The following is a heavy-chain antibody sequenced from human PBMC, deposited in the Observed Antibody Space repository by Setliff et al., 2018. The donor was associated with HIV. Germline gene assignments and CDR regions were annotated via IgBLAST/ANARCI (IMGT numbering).Heavy chain of an antibody. CDR1: NGSINGYY. D-gene: IGHD2-21*01. CDR2: ISHTGST. J-gene: IGHJ4*02. CDR3: ARVHLYDATAYYSSFES. V-gene: IGHV4-59*01. Sequence: NPSDTLSLTCSVSNGSINGYYWTWIRQPPGKGLEWIGYISHTGSTNFNPSLKSRVSMSVDLSKNQFSLHLVSVTAADTAVYFCARVHLYDATAYYSSFESWGPGILVTVSS.